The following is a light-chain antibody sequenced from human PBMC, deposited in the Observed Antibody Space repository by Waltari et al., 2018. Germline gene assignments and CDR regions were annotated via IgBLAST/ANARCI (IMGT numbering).Light chain of an antibody. CDR3: GTWDSSLSGAV. J-gene: IGLJ7*01. CDR2: ENY. CDR1: RSTIGNNY. V-gene: IGLV1-51*02. Sequence: QSGLTQPPSLSAAPGQKVTISCSGTRSTIGNNYVAWYQQTPGTVPKLLIYENYKRPSGIPDRFSGSRSGTSATLVITGLLTGDEADYYCGTWDSSLSGAVFGGGTHLTVL.